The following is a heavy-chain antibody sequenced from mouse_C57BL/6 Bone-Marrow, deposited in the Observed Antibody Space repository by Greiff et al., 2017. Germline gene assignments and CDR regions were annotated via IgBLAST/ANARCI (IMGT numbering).Heavy chain of an antibody. J-gene: IGHJ2*01. Sequence: QVQLKQPGAELVRPGSSVKLSCKASGYTFTSYWMHWVKQRPIQGLEWIGNIDPSDSETHYNQKFKDKATLTVDKSSSTAYMQLSSLTSEDSAVYYCARKRRPYYFDYWGQGTTLTVSS. CDR2: IDPSDSET. CDR3: ARKRRPYYFDY. V-gene: IGHV1-52*01. CDR1: GYTFTSYW.